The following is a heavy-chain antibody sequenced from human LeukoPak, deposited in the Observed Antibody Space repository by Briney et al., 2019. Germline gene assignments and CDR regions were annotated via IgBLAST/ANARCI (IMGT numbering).Heavy chain of an antibody. CDR2: INPSGGST. Sequence: ASVKVSCKASGYTFTSYYMHWVRQAPGQGLEWMGIINPSGGSTSYAQKFQGRVTMTRDTSTSTAYMELSSLRSEDTAVYYCASPRADCSSTSCSDLRFDPWGQGTLVTVSS. J-gene: IGHJ5*02. CDR1: GYTFTSYY. D-gene: IGHD2-2*01. V-gene: IGHV1-46*01. CDR3: ASPRADCSSTSCSDLRFDP.